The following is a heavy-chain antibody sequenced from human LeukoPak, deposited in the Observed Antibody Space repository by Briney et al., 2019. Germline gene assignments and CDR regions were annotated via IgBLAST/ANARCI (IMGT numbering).Heavy chain of an antibody. Sequence: PGGSLRLSCAASGFTFSSYAMSWVRQAPGKGLEGVSAISGSGGSTYYADSVKGRFTISRDNSKNTLYLQMNSLRAEDTAVYYCASSSSWYNYFGYWGQGTLVTVSS. D-gene: IGHD6-13*01. J-gene: IGHJ4*02. V-gene: IGHV3-23*01. CDR2: ISGSGGST. CDR1: GFTFSSYA. CDR3: ASSSSWYNYFGY.